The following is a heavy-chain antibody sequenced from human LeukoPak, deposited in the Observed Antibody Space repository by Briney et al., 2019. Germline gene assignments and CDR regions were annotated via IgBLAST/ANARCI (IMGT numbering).Heavy chain of an antibody. CDR1: GGSISSYY. V-gene: IGHV4-59*13. CDR3: ARGYSSTWLFFDY. Sequence: SETLSLTCTVSGGSISSYYWSWIRQPPGKGLEWIGYISDSGSTNYNPSLKSRVTISVDTSKKQFSLELSSVTAADTAVYYCARGYSSTWLFFDYWGQGALVTVSS. CDR2: ISDSGST. D-gene: IGHD6-13*01. J-gene: IGHJ4*02.